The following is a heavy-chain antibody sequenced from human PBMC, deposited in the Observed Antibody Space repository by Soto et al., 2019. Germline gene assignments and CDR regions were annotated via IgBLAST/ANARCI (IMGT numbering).Heavy chain of an antibody. V-gene: IGHV3-23*01. D-gene: IGHD3-10*01. CDR2: ISGSGGST. CDR3: AKPSMVRGVYYYYGMDV. J-gene: IGHJ6*02. Sequence: GGSLRLSCAASGFTFSSYAMSWVRQAPGKGLEWVSAISGSGGSTYYADSVKGRFTISRDNSKNTLYLQMNSLRAEDTAVYYCAKPSMVRGVYYYYGMDVWGQGTTVTVSS. CDR1: GFTFSSYA.